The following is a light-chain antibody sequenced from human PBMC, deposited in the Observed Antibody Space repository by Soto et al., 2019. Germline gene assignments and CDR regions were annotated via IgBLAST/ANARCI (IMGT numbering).Light chain of an antibody. Sequence: EIVLTQSPGTLSLSPGERATLSCKASQSVISSYLAWYQQKPGQAPRLLIYGPSSRATGIPDRSSGSGSGTDFTLTISRLEPEDFAVYYCHQYGNSPTFGQGTKVEI. J-gene: IGKJ1*01. CDR2: GPS. V-gene: IGKV3-20*01. CDR3: HQYGNSPT. CDR1: QSVISSY.